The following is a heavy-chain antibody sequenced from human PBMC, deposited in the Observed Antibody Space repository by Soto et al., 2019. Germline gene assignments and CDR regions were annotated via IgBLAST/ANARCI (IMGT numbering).Heavy chain of an antibody. D-gene: IGHD6-19*01. V-gene: IGHV4-59*01. J-gene: IGHJ6*02. CDR3: ARAPVGYSSDYGMDV. CDR2: IYYSGST. CDR1: GGSISSYY. Sequence: SETLSLTCTVSGGSISSYYWSWIRQPPGKGLEWIGYIYYSGSTNYNPSLKSRVTISVDTSKNQFSLKLSSVTAADTAVYYSARAPVGYSSDYGMDVWGQGTTVTVSS.